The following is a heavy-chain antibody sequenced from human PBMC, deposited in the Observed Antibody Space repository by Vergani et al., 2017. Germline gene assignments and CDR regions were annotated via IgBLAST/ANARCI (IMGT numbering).Heavy chain of an antibody. CDR3: ARVGTSSNRDYFDS. CDR2: INPNSGGT. CDR1: GYTFTDYF. D-gene: IGHD2-2*01. J-gene: IGHJ4*02. Sequence: QVQLVQSGAEVKKPGASLKVSCKASGYTFTDYFMHWVRQAPGQGLEWMGWINPNSGGTKYAQKFQGRVTMTRDTSISTAYMELSNLRSDDTAVYYCARVGTSSNRDYFDSWGQGTLVTVSS. V-gene: IGHV1-2*02.